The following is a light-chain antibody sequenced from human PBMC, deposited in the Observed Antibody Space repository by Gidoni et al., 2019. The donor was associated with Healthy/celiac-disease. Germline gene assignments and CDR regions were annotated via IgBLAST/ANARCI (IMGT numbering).Light chain of an antibody. CDR1: QSLLHSNGYNY. CDR2: LGS. J-gene: IGKJ3*01. Sequence: DIVMTQSPLSPPVTPGEPASLSCRSSQSLLHSNGYNYLDWYLQKPGQSPQLLIYLGSNRASGVPDRFSGSGSGTDFTLKISRVEAEDVGVYYCMQALQTPLTFGPGTKVDIK. V-gene: IGKV2-28*01. CDR3: MQALQTPLT.